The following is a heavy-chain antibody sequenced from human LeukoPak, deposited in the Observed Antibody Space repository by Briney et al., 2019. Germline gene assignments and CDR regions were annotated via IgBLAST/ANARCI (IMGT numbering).Heavy chain of an antibody. J-gene: IGHJ6*03. CDR3: ATVKFRFQEEGYYMDV. CDR2: INPFFGTV. CDR1: GGTFSSYT. D-gene: IGHD3-10*01. V-gene: IGHV1-69*05. Sequence: SVKVSCKASGGTFSSYTITWVRQAPGQGLEWMGGINPFFGTVNYAQKFQGRVTFTTDESTSTVYMELTSLRSEDTALYYCATVKFRFQEEGYYMDVWGKGTTVTVSS.